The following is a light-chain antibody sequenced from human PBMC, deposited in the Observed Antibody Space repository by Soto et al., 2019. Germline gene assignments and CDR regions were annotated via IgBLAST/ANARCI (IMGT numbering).Light chain of an antibody. CDR1: QGISSW. CDR2: DAS. V-gene: IGKV1-5*01. Sequence: IQMTQSPSTLSASVGDRVTITCRASQGISSWLAWYQQKPGKAPNLLMYDASTLERGVPSRFSGTGSGTEFTLTISSLQPDDFATYYCQQYHRSSITFGQGTRLAI. J-gene: IGKJ5*01. CDR3: QQYHRSSIT.